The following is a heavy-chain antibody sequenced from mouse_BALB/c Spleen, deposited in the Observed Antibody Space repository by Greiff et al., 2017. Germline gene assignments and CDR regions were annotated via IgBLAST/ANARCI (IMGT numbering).Heavy chain of an antibody. CDR1: GFTFSSFG. V-gene: IGHV5-17*02. CDR2: ISSGSSTI. CDR3: ARGYRPYYAMDY. D-gene: IGHD2-14*01. Sequence: EVKLMESGGGLVQPRGSRKLSCAASGFTFSSFGMHWVRQAPEKGLEWVAYISSGSSTIYYADTVKGRFTISRDNPKNTLFLQMTSLRSEDTAMYYCARGYRPYYAMDYWGQGTSVTVSS. J-gene: IGHJ4*01.